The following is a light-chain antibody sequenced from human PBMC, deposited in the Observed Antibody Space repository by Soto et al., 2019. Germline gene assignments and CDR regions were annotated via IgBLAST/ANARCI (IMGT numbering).Light chain of an antibody. CDR3: QFYGSSPWT. CDR1: ESVSS. Sequence: EIVLTQSPGTLSLSPGERATLSCRASESVSSIAWYQQKPGQTPRLLIYGASSRATDIPDRFSGSGSGTDFTLTVSRLEPEDFAVYYCQFYGSSPWTFGQGTKVDIK. CDR2: GAS. V-gene: IGKV3-20*01. J-gene: IGKJ1*01.